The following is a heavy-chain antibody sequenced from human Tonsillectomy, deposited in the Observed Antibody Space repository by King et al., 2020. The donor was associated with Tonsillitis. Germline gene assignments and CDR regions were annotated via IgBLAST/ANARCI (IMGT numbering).Heavy chain of an antibody. CDR3: ARDFGKVGIAAVG. J-gene: IGHJ4*02. CDR2: ISYDGNKK. D-gene: IGHD6-13*01. V-gene: IGHV3-30*01. Sequence: QLVQSGGGVVQPGRSLRLSCAASGFTFNSYAVHWVRQAPGKGLEWVAVISYDGNKKYYAESVKGRFTISRDNTKNTLNLQMNSLRAEDTAVYYCARDFGKVGIAAVGWGQGTLVTVSS. CDR1: GFTFNSYA.